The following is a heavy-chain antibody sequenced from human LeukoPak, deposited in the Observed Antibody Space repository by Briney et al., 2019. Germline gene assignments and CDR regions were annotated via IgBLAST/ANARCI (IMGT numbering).Heavy chain of an antibody. CDR1: GGSISSSSYY. CDR2: IYYSGST. CDR3: ARGQGDSSGLTNDY. J-gene: IGHJ4*02. V-gene: IGHV4-39*01. D-gene: IGHD3-22*01. Sequence: SETLSLTCTVSGGSISSSSYYWGWIRQPPGKGLEWIGSIYYSGSTYYNPSLKSRVTISVDTSKNQFSLKLSSVTAADTAVYYCARGQGDSSGLTNDYWGQGTLVTVSS.